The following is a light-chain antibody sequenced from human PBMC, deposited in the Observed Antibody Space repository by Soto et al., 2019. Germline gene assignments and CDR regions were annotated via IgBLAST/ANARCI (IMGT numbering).Light chain of an antibody. CDR3: QQYNSYSGDT. V-gene: IGKV1-5*01. CDR1: LTIRTW. Sequence: IQMTQSPSTLSASVGDRVTITCRASLTIRTWLAWFQQKPGKAPQLLIYGDTNLESGVPSRFSGSGSGTEFTLTIDSLQPDDFATYYCQQYNSYSGDTFGQGTKVDIK. CDR2: GDT. J-gene: IGKJ2*01.